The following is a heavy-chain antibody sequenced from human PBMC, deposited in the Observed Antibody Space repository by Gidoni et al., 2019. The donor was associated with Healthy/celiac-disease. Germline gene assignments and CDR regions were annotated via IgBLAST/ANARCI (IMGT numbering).Heavy chain of an antibody. CDR2: ISSSSSYI. CDR3: ASLPGGSTGTTDRGY. J-gene: IGHJ4*02. D-gene: IGHD1-1*01. CDR1: GFTFSSYS. Sequence: EVQLVESGGGLVKPGGSLRLSCAASGFTFSSYSMNWVLQAPGKGLEWFSSISSSSSYIYYAASVKGRVTISRDNAKNSLYLQMNSLSAEDTAVYYCASLPGGSTGTTDRGYWGQGTLVTVSS. V-gene: IGHV3-21*01.